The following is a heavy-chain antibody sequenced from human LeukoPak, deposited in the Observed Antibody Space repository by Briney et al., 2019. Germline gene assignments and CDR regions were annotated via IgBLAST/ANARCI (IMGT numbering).Heavy chain of an antibody. Sequence: SGGSLRLSCAASGFTFSDYVMHWVRQAPGKGLEWVAFIHYDENNKSYADSVKGRFTTSRDNSQNTLYLQMNSLRPEDTAVYYCAKDEEGHFVVVPAAMGVDSWGQGTLVTVSS. V-gene: IGHV3-30*02. CDR1: GFTFSDYV. D-gene: IGHD2-2*01. CDR3: AKDEEGHFVVVPAAMGVDS. CDR2: IHYDENNK. J-gene: IGHJ4*02.